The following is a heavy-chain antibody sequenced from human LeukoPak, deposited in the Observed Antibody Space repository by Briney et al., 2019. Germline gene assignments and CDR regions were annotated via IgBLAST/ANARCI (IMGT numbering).Heavy chain of an antibody. CDR2: ISYDGSNK. D-gene: IGHD1-26*01. J-gene: IGHJ3*01. Sequence: GGSLRLSSAGSVFIFSSYGMLWHRQAPGKGLEWVAIISYDGSNKYHADSVKGRFTISRDNSKNTLYLQMNSLRAEDTAVYYCSKCEVGAPTYNETFDFWGQGTMVTVSS. CDR3: SKCEVGAPTYNETFDF. V-gene: IGHV3-30*18. CDR1: VFIFSSYG.